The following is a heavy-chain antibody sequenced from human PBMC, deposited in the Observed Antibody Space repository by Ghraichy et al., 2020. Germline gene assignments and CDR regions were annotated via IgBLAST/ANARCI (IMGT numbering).Heavy chain of an antibody. CDR1: GFTFSSYW. CDR3: AKTGGVNYYDSSGYLNY. D-gene: IGHD3-22*01. CDR2: IKQDESEK. J-gene: IGHJ4*01. V-gene: IGHV3-7*03. Sequence: LSLTCVASGFTFSSYWMAWVRQAPGKGLEWVANIKQDESEKYYVDSVKGRFTISRDNAENSLYLQMNSLRAEDTAVYYCAKTGGVNYYDSSGYLNYWGHGTLVTVSS.